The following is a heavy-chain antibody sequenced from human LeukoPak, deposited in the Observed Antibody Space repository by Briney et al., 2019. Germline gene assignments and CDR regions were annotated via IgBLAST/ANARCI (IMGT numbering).Heavy chain of an antibody. CDR2: ISGSGGST. CDR3: ANSPPFQITMRPHYYYYYGMDV. Sequence: GGSLRLSCAASGFTFSSYAMSWVRQAPGKGLEWVSAISGSGGSTYYADSVKGRFTISRDNSKNTLYLQMNSLRAEDTAVYYCANSPPFQITMRPHYYYYYGMDVWGQGTTVTVSS. CDR1: GFTFSSYA. J-gene: IGHJ6*02. D-gene: IGHD3-3*01. V-gene: IGHV3-23*01.